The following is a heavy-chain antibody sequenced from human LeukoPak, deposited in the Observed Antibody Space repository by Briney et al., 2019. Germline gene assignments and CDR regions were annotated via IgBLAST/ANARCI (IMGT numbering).Heavy chain of an antibody. Sequence: GGSLRLSCVAPGFTFSTYAMNWVRQAPGKGLEWVSGISGGGRTYYADSLKGRFTISRDNSKNTLYLQMNSLRAEDTAVYYCARNSGWPYFDYWGQGTLVTVSS. CDR3: ARNSGWPYFDY. CDR2: ISGGGRT. D-gene: IGHD6-19*01. J-gene: IGHJ4*02. CDR1: GFTFSTYA. V-gene: IGHV3-23*01.